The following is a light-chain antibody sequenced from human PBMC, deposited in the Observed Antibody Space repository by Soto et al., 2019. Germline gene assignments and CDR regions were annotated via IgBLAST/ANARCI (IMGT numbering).Light chain of an antibody. CDR1: SSDVGGYNF. J-gene: IGLJ1*01. V-gene: IGLV2-8*01. CDR3: SSDAGSGIYV. Sequence: QSALTQPPSASGSPGQSVTISCTGTSSDVGGYNFVSWYQQHPGKSPELMIYEVSKRPSGVPDRFSGSKSGNTASLTVSGLQAEDDADYYCSSDAGSGIYVFGTGTKATVL. CDR2: EVS.